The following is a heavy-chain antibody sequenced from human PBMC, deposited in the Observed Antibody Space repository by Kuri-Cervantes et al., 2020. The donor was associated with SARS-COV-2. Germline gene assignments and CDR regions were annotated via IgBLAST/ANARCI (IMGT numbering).Heavy chain of an antibody. D-gene: IGHD1-26*01. CDR2: ISFDGSNK. CDR1: GFNFRTYG. J-gene: IGHJ4*02. V-gene: IGHV3-30*03. Sequence: LSLTCAASGFNFRTYGLHWVRQAPGKGLEWVALISFDGSNKYYAGSVKGRFTISRDNAKNSLYLQMNSLRAEDTAVYYCATTLVGARNYWGQGTLVTVSS. CDR3: ATTLVGARNY.